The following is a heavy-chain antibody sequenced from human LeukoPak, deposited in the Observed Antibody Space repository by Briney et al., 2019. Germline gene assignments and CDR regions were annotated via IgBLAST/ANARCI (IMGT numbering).Heavy chain of an antibody. CDR3: ARASYAYYYMDV. J-gene: IGHJ6*03. V-gene: IGHV4-59*01. CDR2: IYYSGST. CDR1: GGSISSYY. Sequence: SETLSLTCTDSGGSISSYYWSWIRQPPGKGLEWIGYIYYSGSTNYNPSLKSRVTISVDTSKNQFSLKLSSVTAADTAVYYCARASYAYYYMDVWGKGTTVTVSS.